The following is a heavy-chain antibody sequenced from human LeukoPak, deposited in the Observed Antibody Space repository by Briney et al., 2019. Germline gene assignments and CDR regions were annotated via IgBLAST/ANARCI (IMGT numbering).Heavy chain of an antibody. CDR1: GYTFTDYY. V-gene: IGHV1-69-2*01. D-gene: IGHD3-3*01. CDR3: ATLPAVEGY. CDR2: VDPEDGET. Sequence: ASVKVSCKVSGYTFTDYYMHWVQQAPGKGLEWMGLVDPEDGETIYAEKFQVRGTITADTSTDTAYMELSSLRSEDTAVYYCATLPAVEGYWGQGTLVTVSS. J-gene: IGHJ4*02.